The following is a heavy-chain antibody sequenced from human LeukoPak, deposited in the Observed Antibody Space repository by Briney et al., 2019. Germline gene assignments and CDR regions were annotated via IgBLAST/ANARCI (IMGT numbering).Heavy chain of an antibody. J-gene: IGHJ4*02. D-gene: IGHD3-22*01. Sequence: ASVKVSCKASGYTSTSYGISWVRQAPGQGLEWMGWISAYNGNTNYAQKLQGRVTMTTDTSTSTAYMELRSLRSEDTAVYYCARRKATVVPGNDFWGQGTLVTVSS. CDR2: ISAYNGNT. CDR3: ARRKATVVPGNDF. CDR1: GYTSTSYG. V-gene: IGHV1-18*01.